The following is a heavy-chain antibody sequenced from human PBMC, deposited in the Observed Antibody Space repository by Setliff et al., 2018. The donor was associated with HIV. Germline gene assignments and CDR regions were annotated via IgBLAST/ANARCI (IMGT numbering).Heavy chain of an antibody. D-gene: IGHD3-10*01. CDR1: GFTVSSNY. Sequence: PGGSLRLSCAASGFTVSSNYMSWVRQAPGKGLEWVSVIYSGGTTYYADSVKGRFTISRDNSKNTLYLQMNSLRTEDTAVYYCAREERLLWFGGAFDIWGQGTMVTVSS. CDR3: AREERLLWFGGAFDI. V-gene: IGHV3-66*02. J-gene: IGHJ3*02. CDR2: IYSGGTT.